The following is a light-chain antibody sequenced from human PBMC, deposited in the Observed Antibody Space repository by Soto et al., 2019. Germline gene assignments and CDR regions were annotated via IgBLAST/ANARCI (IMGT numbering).Light chain of an antibody. CDR3: QKYNSAPWT. V-gene: IGKV1-27*01. CDR1: QGLSNY. Sequence: DIQMTQSPSSLSTSVGERVTITCRASQGLSNYLAWYQQKPGKVPKLLIYAAYTLQSGVPSRFSGSGSGTDFTLTISSLQPEDVATYFCQKYNSAPWTFGQGTKVEIK. J-gene: IGKJ1*01. CDR2: AAY.